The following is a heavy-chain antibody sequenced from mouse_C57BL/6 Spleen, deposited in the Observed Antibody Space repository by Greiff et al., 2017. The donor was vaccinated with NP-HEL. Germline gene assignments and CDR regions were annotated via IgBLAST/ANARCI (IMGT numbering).Heavy chain of an antibody. V-gene: IGHV1-52*01. CDR1: GYTFTSYW. Sequence: QVQLQQSGAKLVRPGSSVKLSCKASGYTFTSYWMHWVKQRPIQGLEWIGNIDPSDSETHYNQKFKDKATLTVDKSSSTAYMQLSSLTSEDSAVYYCAREEDYEEMDYWGQGTSVTVSS. D-gene: IGHD1-1*01. CDR2: IDPSDSET. CDR3: AREEDYEEMDY. J-gene: IGHJ4*01.